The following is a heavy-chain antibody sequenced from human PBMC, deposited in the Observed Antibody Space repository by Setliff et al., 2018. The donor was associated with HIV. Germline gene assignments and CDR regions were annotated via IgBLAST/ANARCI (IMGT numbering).Heavy chain of an antibody. D-gene: IGHD3-22*01. J-gene: IGHJ1*01. Sequence: SVKVSCKASGGTFSSYAISWVRQAPGQGLEWMGEIIPIFGPTNYAQKFQGRLTITADESTSTAYMELSSLRYEDSAVYYSVRAYDQDFQPWGQGTVVTVSS. CDR1: GGTFSSYA. CDR3: VRAYDQDFQP. CDR2: IIPIFGPT. V-gene: IGHV1-69*13.